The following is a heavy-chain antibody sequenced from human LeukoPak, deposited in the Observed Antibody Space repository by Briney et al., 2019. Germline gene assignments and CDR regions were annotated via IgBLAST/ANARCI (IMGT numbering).Heavy chain of an antibody. CDR2: ISWNSGSI. Sequence: PGGSLRLSCAASGFTFSSYSMNWVRQAPGKGLEWVSGISWNSGSIGYADSVKGRFTISRDNAKNSLYLQMNSLRAEDTAVYYCARDKTLDHYYYYGMDVWGQGTTVTVSS. CDR3: ARDKTLDHYYYYGMDV. D-gene: IGHD2/OR15-2a*01. J-gene: IGHJ6*02. CDR1: GFTFSSYS. V-gene: IGHV3-48*04.